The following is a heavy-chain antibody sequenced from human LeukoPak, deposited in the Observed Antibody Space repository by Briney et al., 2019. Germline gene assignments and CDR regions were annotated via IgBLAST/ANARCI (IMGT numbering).Heavy chain of an antibody. CDR1: GGSISSGGYY. J-gene: IGHJ4*02. Sequence: PSETLSLTCTVSGGSISSGGYYWSWIRQHPGKGLEWIGYIYYSGSTYYNPSLKSRVTISVDTSKNQLSLKLSSVTAADTAVYYCARVRVVTRRSRVPHFDYWGQGTLVTVSS. CDR2: IYYSGST. CDR3: ARVRVVTRRSRVPHFDY. D-gene: IGHD2-21*02. V-gene: IGHV4-31*03.